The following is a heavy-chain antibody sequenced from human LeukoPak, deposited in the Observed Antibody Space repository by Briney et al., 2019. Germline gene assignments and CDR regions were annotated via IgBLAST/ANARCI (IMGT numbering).Heavy chain of an antibody. J-gene: IGHJ4*02. CDR2: IYYSGAY. D-gene: IGHD6-13*01. CDR3: ARGVYIAAAQYAY. CDR1: DCSISSYY. V-gene: IGHV4-59*01. Sequence: PSETLSLTCTVSDCSISSYYWSWIRQPPAQGLEWVGYIYYSGAYKYNPSLKSRVSISVDTSKDQFSLKLSSVTAADTAVYYCARGVYIAAAQYAYWGQGTRVTVSS.